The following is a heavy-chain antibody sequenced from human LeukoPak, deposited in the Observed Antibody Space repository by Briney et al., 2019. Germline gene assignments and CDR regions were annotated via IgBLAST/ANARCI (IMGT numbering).Heavy chain of an antibody. J-gene: IGHJ4*02. D-gene: IGHD5-18*01. Sequence: GGSLRLSCAASGFTFSSYAMGWVRQTPGKGLEWVSAITASGGNTYYADSVKGRFTISRDNSKNTLYLQVNSLRAEDTAIYYCAKGNGYSYGRYYFDYWGQGTLVTVSS. CDR2: ITASGGNT. V-gene: IGHV3-23*01. CDR1: GFTFSSYA. CDR3: AKGNGYSYGRYYFDY.